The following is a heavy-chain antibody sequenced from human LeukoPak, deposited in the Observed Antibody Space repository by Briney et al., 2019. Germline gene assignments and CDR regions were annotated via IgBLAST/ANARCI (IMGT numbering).Heavy chain of an antibody. CDR1: GYTFTSYD. Sequence: GASVKVSCKASGYTFTSYDINWVRQATGQGLEWMGWMNPNSGNTGYAQKLQGRVTMTTDTSTSTAYMELRSLRSDDTAVYYCAREGHYDSSVLIDYWGQGTLVTVSS. V-gene: IGHV1-8*01. CDR2: MNPNSGNT. CDR3: AREGHYDSSVLIDY. J-gene: IGHJ4*02. D-gene: IGHD3-22*01.